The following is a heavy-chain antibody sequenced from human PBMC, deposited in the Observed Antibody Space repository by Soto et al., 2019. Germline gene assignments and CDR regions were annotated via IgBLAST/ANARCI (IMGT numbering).Heavy chain of an antibody. V-gene: IGHV3-7*03. CDR3: ARDGGFIVVVTAKDY. CDR1: GFTFSSYC. Sequence: XESLSISCAASGFTFSSYCMSWVRQAPGKGLEWVANIKQDGSEKYYVDSVKGRFTISRDNAKNSLYLQMNSLRAEDTAVYYCARDGGFIVVVTAKDYWGQGTLVTVSS. J-gene: IGHJ4*02. D-gene: IGHD2-21*02. CDR2: IKQDGSEK.